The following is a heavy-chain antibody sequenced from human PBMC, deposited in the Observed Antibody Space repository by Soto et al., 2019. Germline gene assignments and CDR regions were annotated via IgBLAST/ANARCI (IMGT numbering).Heavy chain of an antibody. J-gene: IGHJ4*02. V-gene: IGHV1-18*01. CDR2: ISAYNGNT. CDR3: ARDRTCRGAGSCYSDY. Sequence: ASVKVSCKASGYTFTSYGISWVRQAPGQGLEWMGWISAYNGNTNYAQELQGRVTMTTDTSTSTAYMELRSLRSDDTAVYYCARDRTCRGAGSCYSDYWGQGTLVTVSS. D-gene: IGHD2-15*01. CDR1: GYTFTSYG.